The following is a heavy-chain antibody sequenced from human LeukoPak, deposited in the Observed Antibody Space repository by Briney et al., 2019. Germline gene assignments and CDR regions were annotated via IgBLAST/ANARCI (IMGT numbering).Heavy chain of an antibody. Sequence: GGSLRLSFAASGFTFSNAWMSWVRQAPGKGLEWVGRIKSKTDGGTTDYAAPVKGRFTISRDDSKNTLYLQMNSLKTEDTAVYYCTTFSLPIVATTFLFDYWGQGTLVTVSS. J-gene: IGHJ4*02. D-gene: IGHD5-12*01. CDR3: TTFSLPIVATTFLFDY. CDR2: IKSKTDGGTT. V-gene: IGHV3-15*01. CDR1: GFTFSNAW.